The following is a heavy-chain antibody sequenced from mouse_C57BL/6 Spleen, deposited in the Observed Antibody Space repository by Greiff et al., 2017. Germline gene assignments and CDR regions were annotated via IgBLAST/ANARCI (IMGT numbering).Heavy chain of an antibody. Sequence: QVQLQQSGPELVKPGASVKISCKASGYAFSSSWMNWVKQRPGKGLEWIGRIYPGDGDTNYNGKFKGKATLTADKSSSTAYMQLSSLTSEDSAVYFCARGDGYPFYYFDYWGQGTTLTVSS. V-gene: IGHV1-82*01. J-gene: IGHJ2*01. D-gene: IGHD2-3*01. CDR2: IYPGDGDT. CDR3: ARGDGYPFYYFDY. CDR1: GYAFSSSW.